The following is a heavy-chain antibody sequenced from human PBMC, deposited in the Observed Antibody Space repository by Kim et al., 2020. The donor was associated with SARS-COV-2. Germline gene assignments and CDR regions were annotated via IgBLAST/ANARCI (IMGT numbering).Heavy chain of an antibody. CDR3: VREPSN. V-gene: IGHV3-11*01. D-gene: IGHD6-6*01. Sequence: GSSMKRADSLNGRFSISRDNANKSLSLQMNSLTPEDTAVYYCVREPSNWGQGTLVTVSS. CDR2: GSSM. J-gene: IGHJ4*02.